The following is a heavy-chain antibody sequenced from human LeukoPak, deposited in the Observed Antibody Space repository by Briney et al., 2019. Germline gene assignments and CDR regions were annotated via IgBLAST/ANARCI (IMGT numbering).Heavy chain of an antibody. V-gene: IGHV3-30*04. Sequence: GGSLRLSCAASGFTFSSYAMNWVRQAPGKGLEWVALISYDGSNKYYADSVKGRFTISRDISKNTLYLQMNSLRAEDTAVYYCAKDTISSWPGYWGQGTLVTVSS. D-gene: IGHD6-13*01. J-gene: IGHJ4*02. CDR1: GFTFSSYA. CDR3: AKDTISSWPGY. CDR2: ISYDGSNK.